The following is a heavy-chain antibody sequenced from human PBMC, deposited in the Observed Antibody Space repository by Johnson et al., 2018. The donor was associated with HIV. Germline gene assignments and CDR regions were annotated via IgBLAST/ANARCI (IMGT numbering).Heavy chain of an antibody. D-gene: IGHD6-6*01. J-gene: IGHJ3*02. V-gene: IGHV3-30*03. CDR2: ISYDGSNK. CDR3: ARVFYRYSSSSTAAFDI. CDR1: GFTFSSYG. Sequence: QMLLVESGGGVVRPGGSLRLSCAASGFTFSSYGMHWVRQAPGKGLEWVAVISYDGSNKYYADSVKGRFTISRDNAKNSLYLQMNSLRAEDTAVYYCARVFYRYSSSSTAAFDIWGQGTMVTVSS.